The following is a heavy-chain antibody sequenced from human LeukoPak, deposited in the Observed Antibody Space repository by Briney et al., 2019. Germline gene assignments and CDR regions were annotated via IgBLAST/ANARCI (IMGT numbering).Heavy chain of an antibody. Sequence: PSETLSLTCTVSGGSISSYYWSWIRQPPGKGLEWIGEINHSGSTNYNPSLKSRVTISVDTSKNQFSLKLSSVTAADTAVYYCARGDIVVVGGWFDPWGQGTLVTVSS. CDR2: INHSGST. V-gene: IGHV4-34*01. CDR1: GGSISSYY. CDR3: ARGDIVVVGGWFDP. J-gene: IGHJ5*02. D-gene: IGHD2-2*01.